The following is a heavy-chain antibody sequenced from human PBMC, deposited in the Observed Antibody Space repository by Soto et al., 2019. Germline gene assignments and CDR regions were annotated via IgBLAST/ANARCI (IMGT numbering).Heavy chain of an antibody. CDR3: AREMKDYDFWSGEGYGMDV. J-gene: IGHJ6*02. Sequence: SETLSLTCTVSGGSISSGGYYWSWIRQHPGKGLEWIGYIYYSGSTYYNPSLKSRVTISVDTSKNQFSLKLSSVTAADTAVYYCAREMKDYDFWSGEGYGMDVWGQGTTVTVS. D-gene: IGHD3-3*01. CDR2: IYYSGST. V-gene: IGHV4-31*03. CDR1: GGSISSGGYY.